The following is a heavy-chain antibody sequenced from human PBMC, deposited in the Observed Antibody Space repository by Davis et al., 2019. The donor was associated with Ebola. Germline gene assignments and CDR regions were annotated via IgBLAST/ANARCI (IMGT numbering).Heavy chain of an antibody. CDR1: GFIFSNYW. V-gene: IGHV3-74*01. D-gene: IGHD2-21*01. CDR3: ARESLWIHDY. J-gene: IGHJ4*02. Sequence: PGGSLRLSCEVSGFIFSNYWMHWVRQAPGKGLVWVSRISNDGTIINYADSVKGRFSISRDNAKNTLYLQMNSLRAEDTAVYYCARESLWIHDYWGQGTLVTVSS. CDR2: ISNDGTII.